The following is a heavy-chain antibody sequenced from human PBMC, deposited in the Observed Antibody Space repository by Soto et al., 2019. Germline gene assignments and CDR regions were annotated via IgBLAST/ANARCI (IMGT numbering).Heavy chain of an antibody. Sequence: PGGSLRLSCAASGFTFSSYAMSWVRQAPGKGLEWVSSISGSGTNTYYADSARGRFTISSDNSKNTLYLQMNSLRVEDTAVYYCAKCSFGGSYYFPFDYWGQGTLVTVSS. V-gene: IGHV3-23*01. CDR1: GFTFSSYA. CDR3: AKCSFGGSYYFPFDY. D-gene: IGHD1-26*01. J-gene: IGHJ4*02. CDR2: ISGSGTNT.